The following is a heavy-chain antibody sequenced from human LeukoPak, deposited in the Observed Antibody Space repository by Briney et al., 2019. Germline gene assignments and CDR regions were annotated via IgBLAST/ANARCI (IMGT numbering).Heavy chain of an antibody. D-gene: IGHD2-21*02. CDR2: IIPIFGTA. CDR1: GGTFSSYA. V-gene: IGHV1-69*06. CDR3: ASPDNRYCGGDCYDAFDI. J-gene: IGHJ3*02. Sequence: ASVKVSCKASGGTFSSYAISWVRQAPGQGLEWMGGIIPIFGTANYAQKFQGGVTITADKSTSTAYMELSSLRSEDTAVYYCASPDNRYCGGDCYDAFDIWGQGTMVTVSS.